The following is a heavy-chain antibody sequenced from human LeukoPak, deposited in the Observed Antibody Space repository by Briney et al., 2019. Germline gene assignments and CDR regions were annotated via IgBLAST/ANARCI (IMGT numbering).Heavy chain of an antibody. D-gene: IGHD3/OR15-3a*01. J-gene: IGHJ2*01. CDR1: GFTFSSYA. CDR2: ISGSGGST. CDR3: TKDWTGTKPFDL. V-gene: IGHV3-23*01. Sequence: PGGSLRLSCAASGFTFSSYAMSWVRQAPGKGLEWVSAISGSGGSTYYADSVKGRFTISRDNSKNTLYLQMNSLRAEDTAIYYCTKDWTGTKPFDLWGRGTLVTVSS.